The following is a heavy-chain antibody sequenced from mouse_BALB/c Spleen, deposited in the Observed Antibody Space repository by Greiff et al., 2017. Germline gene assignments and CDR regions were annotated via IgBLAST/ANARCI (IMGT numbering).Heavy chain of an antibody. D-gene: IGHD2-4*01. Sequence: VQLQQSGAELVRPGTSVKVSCKASGYAFTNYLIEWVKQRPGQGLEWIGVINPGSGGTNYNEKFKGKATLTADKSSSTAYMQLSSLTSDDSAVYFCARPPYYDYDDGPYAMDYWGQGTSVTVSS. CDR1: GYAFTNYL. CDR2: INPGSGGT. CDR3: ARPPYYDYDDGPYAMDY. J-gene: IGHJ4*01. V-gene: IGHV1-54*01.